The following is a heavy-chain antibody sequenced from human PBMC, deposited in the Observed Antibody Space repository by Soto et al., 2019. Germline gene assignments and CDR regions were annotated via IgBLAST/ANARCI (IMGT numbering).Heavy chain of an antibody. V-gene: IGHV1-69*13. CDR1: GGTLSSYA. J-gene: IGHJ4*02. CDR2: IIPIFGTA. D-gene: IGHD3-10*01. Sequence: SVKVSCKDSGGTLSSYAMSWVRQAPGQGLEWMGGIIPIFGTANYAQKFQGRVTITADESTSTAYMELSSLRSEDTAVYYCARAQRRGRRWLNIDYWGQGTLVTVSS. CDR3: ARAQRRGRRWLNIDY.